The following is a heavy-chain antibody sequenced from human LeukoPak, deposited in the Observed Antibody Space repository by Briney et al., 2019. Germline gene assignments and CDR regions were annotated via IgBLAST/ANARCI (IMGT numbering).Heavy chain of an antibody. CDR3: ARTGWSGGTASVDY. V-gene: IGHV1-2*02. J-gene: IGHJ4*02. D-gene: IGHD6-19*01. Sequence: PVASVKVSCKASGYTFTDYYMHWVRQAPGQGLEWMGWINPNSGGTNYAQKFQGRVTMTRDTSISTAYMELSRLRSDDTAVYYCARTGWSGGTASVDYWGQGTLVTVSS. CDR1: GYTFTDYY. CDR2: INPNSGGT.